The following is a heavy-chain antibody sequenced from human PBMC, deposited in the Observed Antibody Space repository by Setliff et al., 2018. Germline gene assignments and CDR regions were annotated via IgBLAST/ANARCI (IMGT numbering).Heavy chain of an antibody. CDR3: ARLALTGYDSSGYYYALDYYYYMDV. CDR2: IRFDGTNK. V-gene: IGHV3-30*02. D-gene: IGHD3-22*01. CDR1: GFAFSSYG. Sequence: PGGSLRLSCAASGFAFSSYGMHWVRQAPGKGLEWVAFIRFDGTNKYYADSVKGRFTISRDNSKNTLYLQVNTLRPEDTAVYYCARLALTGYDSSGYYYALDYYYYMDVWGKGTTVTVSS. J-gene: IGHJ6*03.